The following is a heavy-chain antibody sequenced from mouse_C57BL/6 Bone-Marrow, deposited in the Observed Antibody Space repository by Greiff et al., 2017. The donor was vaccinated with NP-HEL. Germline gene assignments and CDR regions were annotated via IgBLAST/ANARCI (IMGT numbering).Heavy chain of an antibody. CDR1: GYTFTSYW. D-gene: IGHD1-1*01. V-gene: IGHV1-50*01. CDR2: IDPSDSYT. Sequence: QVQLQQSGAELVKPGASVKLSCKASGYTFTSYWMQWVKQRPGQGLEWIGEIDPSDSYTNYNQKFKGKATLTVDTSSSTAYMQLSSLTSEDSAVSYCASFYYYGSSYDFDYWGQGTTLTVSS. J-gene: IGHJ2*01. CDR3: ASFYYYGSSYDFDY.